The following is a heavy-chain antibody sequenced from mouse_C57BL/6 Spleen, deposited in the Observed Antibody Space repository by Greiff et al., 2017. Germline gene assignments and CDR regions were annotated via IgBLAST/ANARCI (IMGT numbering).Heavy chain of an antibody. CDR2: LYPGSGNT. V-gene: IGHV1-66*01. J-gene: IGHJ4*01. CDR3: ARWDSNYRYYAMDY. CDR1: GYSFTSYY. Sequence: QVHVKQSGPELVKPGASVKISCKASGYSFTSYYIHWVKQRPGQGLEWIGWLYPGSGNTQYNEKFKGKATLTADTSSSTAYMQLSSLTSEDSAVYYCARWDSNYRYYAMDYRGQGTSVTVSS. D-gene: IGHD2-5*01.